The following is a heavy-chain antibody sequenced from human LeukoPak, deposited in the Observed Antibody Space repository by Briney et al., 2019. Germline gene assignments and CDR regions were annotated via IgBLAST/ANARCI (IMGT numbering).Heavy chain of an antibody. CDR3: ARDQVGTMPLDF. D-gene: IGHD1-26*01. V-gene: IGHV3-48*03. Sequence: GGSLRLSCAASGFTFSSYEMNWVRQAPGKGLEWVSYISSSGSTIYYADSVKGRFTISRDNAKNSLYLQMNSLRAEDTATYYCARDQVGTMPLDFWGQGTLVTVSS. CDR1: GFTFSSYE. J-gene: IGHJ4*02. CDR2: ISSSGSTI.